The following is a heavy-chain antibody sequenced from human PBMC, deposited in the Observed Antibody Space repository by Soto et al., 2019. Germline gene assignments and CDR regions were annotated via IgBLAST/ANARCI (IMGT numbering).Heavy chain of an antibody. J-gene: IGHJ4*02. CDR1: GGSIRGYY. CDR3: AREVASYGSTYFDY. D-gene: IGHD3-16*01. Sequence: SETLSLTCTVSGGSIRGYYWTWIRQPPGKGLEWVVYINYSGTTKYNASLNNRVSISVDRTQNQISLRLTSVTAADTAVYYCAREVASYGSTYFDYWGQGTLVTVSS. CDR2: INYSGTT. V-gene: IGHV4-59*01.